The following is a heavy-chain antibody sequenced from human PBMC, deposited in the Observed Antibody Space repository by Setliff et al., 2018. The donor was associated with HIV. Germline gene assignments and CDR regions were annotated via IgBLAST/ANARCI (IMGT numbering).Heavy chain of an antibody. V-gene: IGHV3-23*01. CDR1: GFSISSNYA. CDR2: ILSTGERT. D-gene: IGHD3-22*01. Sequence: PGGSLRLSCAASGFSISSNYAMSWVRQAPGEGLEWVSAILSTGERTFYADSVKGRFTISRDNSKNTVYLQMNSLRAEDTAEYYCAKELAASGLGYFDSWGRGILVTVSS. J-gene: IGHJ4*02. CDR3: AKELAASGLGYFDS.